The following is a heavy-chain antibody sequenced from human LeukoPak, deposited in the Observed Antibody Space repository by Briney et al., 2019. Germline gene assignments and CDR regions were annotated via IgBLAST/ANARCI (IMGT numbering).Heavy chain of an antibody. CDR2: IYPGDSDT. Sequence: RGESLKISCKGSGYSFTSYWIGWVRQMPGKGLEWMGIIYPGDSDTRYSPSFQGQVTISADKSISTAYLQWSSLKASDTAMYYCARRVGQLPSPLSGRRYWFDPWGQGTLVTVSS. J-gene: IGHJ5*02. CDR3: ARRVGQLPSPLSGRRYWFDP. CDR1: GYSFTSYW. V-gene: IGHV5-51*01. D-gene: IGHD5-18*01.